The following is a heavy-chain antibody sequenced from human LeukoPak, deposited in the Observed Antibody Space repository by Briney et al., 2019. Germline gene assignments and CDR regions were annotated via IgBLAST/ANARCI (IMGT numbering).Heavy chain of an antibody. D-gene: IGHD3-10*01. V-gene: IGHV1-24*01. CDR3: ARSSPSGRNFDY. CDR2: FDPEDGET. J-gene: IGHJ4*02. CDR1: GYTLTELS. Sequence: HGASVKVSCKVSGYTLTELSMHWVRQAPGKGLEWMGGFDPEDGETIYAQKFQGRVTMTRDTSINTAYMELSSLRSEDTAVYYCARSSPSGRNFDYWGQGTLVTVSS.